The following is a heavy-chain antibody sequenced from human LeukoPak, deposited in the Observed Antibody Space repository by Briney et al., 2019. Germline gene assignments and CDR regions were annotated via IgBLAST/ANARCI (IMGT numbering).Heavy chain of an antibody. Sequence: ASVKVSCKASGYTFSGYDINWVRQATGQGLEWMGWMNPNSGSTGYAQKFQGRVTMTRDTSISTAYMELSSLVSEDTAVYYCARGPTWNYVVPLDYWDQGTQVTVSS. D-gene: IGHD1-7*01. CDR1: GYTFSGYD. V-gene: IGHV1-8*01. CDR3: ARGPTWNYVVPLDY. J-gene: IGHJ4*02. CDR2: MNPNSGST.